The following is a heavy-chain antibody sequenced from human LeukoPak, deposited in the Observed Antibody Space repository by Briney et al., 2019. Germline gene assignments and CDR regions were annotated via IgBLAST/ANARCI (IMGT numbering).Heavy chain of an antibody. J-gene: IGHJ5*02. V-gene: IGHV1-69*05. CDR1: GGTFISYA. CDR2: IIPIFGTA. CDR3: ASIAAADYNWFDP. D-gene: IGHD6-13*01. Sequence: SVKVSCKASGGTFISYAISWVRQAPGQGLEWMGRIIPIFGTANYAQKFQGRVTITTDESTSTAYMELSSLRSEDTAVYYCASIAAADYNWFDPWAREPWSPSPQ.